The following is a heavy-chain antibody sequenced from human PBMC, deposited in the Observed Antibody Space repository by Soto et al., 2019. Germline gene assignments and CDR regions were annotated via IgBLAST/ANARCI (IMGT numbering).Heavy chain of an antibody. Sequence: PSQSLSLPCAISGDSVSSNSAAWNWIRQSPSRGLEWLGRTYYRSKWYNDYAVSVKSRITINPDTSKNQFSLQLNSVTPEDTAVYCCARDRNRITGTTGGGLDYWGQGTLVTVSS. J-gene: IGHJ4*02. CDR3: ARDRNRITGTTGGGLDY. CDR1: GDSVSSNSAA. CDR2: TYYRSKWYN. V-gene: IGHV6-1*01. D-gene: IGHD1-7*01.